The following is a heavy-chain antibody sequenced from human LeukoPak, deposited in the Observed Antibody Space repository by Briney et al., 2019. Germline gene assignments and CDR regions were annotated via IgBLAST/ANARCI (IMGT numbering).Heavy chain of an antibody. J-gene: IGHJ4*02. Sequence: PSETLSLTCTVSGGSISSSSYYWGWIRQPPGKGLEWIGSIYYSGSTYYNPSLKSRVTISVDTSKNQFSLKLSSVTAADTAVYYCARRSIAAAGRNPFDYWGQGTLVTVSS. CDR2: IYYSGST. CDR3: ARRSIAAAGRNPFDY. V-gene: IGHV4-39*01. D-gene: IGHD6-13*01. CDR1: GGSISSSSYY.